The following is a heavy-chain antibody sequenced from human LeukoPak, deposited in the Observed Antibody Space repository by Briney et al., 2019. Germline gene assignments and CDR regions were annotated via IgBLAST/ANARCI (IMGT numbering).Heavy chain of an antibody. CDR2: INPSGGST. V-gene: IGHV1-46*03. Sequence: GASVKVSCKASGYTFTSDYMHWGRQAPGQGLEWMGIINPSGGSTSYAQKFQGRVTMTRDTSTSTVYMELSSLRSEETAVYYCARGGYSYGYDYWGQGTLVTVSS. J-gene: IGHJ4*02. D-gene: IGHD5-18*01. CDR1: GYTFTSDY. CDR3: ARGGYSYGYDY.